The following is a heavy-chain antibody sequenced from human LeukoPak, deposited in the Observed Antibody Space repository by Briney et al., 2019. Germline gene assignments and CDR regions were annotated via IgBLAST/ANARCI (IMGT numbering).Heavy chain of an antibody. V-gene: IGHV1-18*01. Sequence: GASVKVSCKASGYTFTSYGTSWVRQAPGQGLEWMGWISAYNGNTNYAQKLQGRVTMTTDTSTSTAYMELRSLRSDDTAVYYCATVDTAMTDAFDIWGQGTMVTVSS. CDR2: ISAYNGNT. J-gene: IGHJ3*02. D-gene: IGHD5-18*01. CDR1: GYTFTSYG. CDR3: ATVDTAMTDAFDI.